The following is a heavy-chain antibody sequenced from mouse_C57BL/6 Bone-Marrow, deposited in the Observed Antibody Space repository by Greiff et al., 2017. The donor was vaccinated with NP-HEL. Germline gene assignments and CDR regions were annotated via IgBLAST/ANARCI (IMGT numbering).Heavy chain of an antibody. CDR2: ISSGGSYT. Sequence: DVMLVESGGDLVKPGGSLKLSCAASGFTFSSYGMSWVRPTPDKRLAWVATISSGGSYTYYPDSVTGRFPIYRDKAKNTLYLQMSSLKSEDTAMYYCARQGGLGGTGYYAMDYWGQGTSVTVSS. D-gene: IGHD4-1*01. V-gene: IGHV5-6*02. J-gene: IGHJ4*01. CDR3: ARQGGLGGTGYYAMDY. CDR1: GFTFSSYG.